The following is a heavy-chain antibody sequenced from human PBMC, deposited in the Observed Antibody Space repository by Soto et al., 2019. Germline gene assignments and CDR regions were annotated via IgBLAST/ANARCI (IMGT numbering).Heavy chain of an antibody. Sequence: GESLKISCKGSGYSFTSYWIGWVRQMPGKGLEWMGIIYPGDSDTRYSPSFQGQVTISADKSISTAYLQWSSLKASDTAMYYCTRSVGRFYYGMDVWGQGTSVTVSS. V-gene: IGHV5-51*01. D-gene: IGHD3-10*01. CDR2: IYPGDSDT. CDR3: TRSVGRFYYGMDV. CDR1: GYSFTSYW. J-gene: IGHJ6*02.